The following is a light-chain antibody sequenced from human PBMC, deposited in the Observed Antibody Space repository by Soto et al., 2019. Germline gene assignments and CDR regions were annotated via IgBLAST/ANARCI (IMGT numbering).Light chain of an antibody. Sequence: QSALTQPASVSGSPGQSITISCTGTSSDVGAYNYVSWYQQHPGKAPKLMIYEVSNRPSGVSNRLSGSKSGNTASLTISGLQAEDEADYYCGTWDSSLSAGRVFGGGTKVTVL. CDR3: GTWDSSLSAGRV. V-gene: IGLV2-14*01. J-gene: IGLJ3*02. CDR1: SSDVGAYNY. CDR2: EVS.